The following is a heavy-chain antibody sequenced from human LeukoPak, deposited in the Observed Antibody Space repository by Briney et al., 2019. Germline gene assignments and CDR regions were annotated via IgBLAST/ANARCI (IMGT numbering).Heavy chain of an antibody. J-gene: IGHJ3*02. Sequence: SETLSLTCTVSGGSITRGPYFWNWIRQPAGEGLEWIGRVHTNGNINYSPPLKSRASISVDTSKNQVSLKLTSVTAADTAAHSCARGGGGEGALDIWGQGTTVTVSS. V-gene: IGHV4-61*02. CDR2: VHTNGNI. D-gene: IGHD3-10*01. CDR3: ARGGGGEGALDI. CDR1: GGSITRGPYF.